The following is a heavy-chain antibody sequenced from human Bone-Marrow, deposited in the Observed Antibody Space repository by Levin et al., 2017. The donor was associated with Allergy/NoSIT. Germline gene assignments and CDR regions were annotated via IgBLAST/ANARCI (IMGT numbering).Heavy chain of an antibody. V-gene: IGHV3-30-3*01. D-gene: IGHD2-2*01. J-gene: IGHJ6*02. CDR2: ISYDGSNK. CDR3: AREGSGDRYQLPISGYDYGMDV. CDR1: GFTFSSYA. Sequence: GESLKISCAASGFTFSSYAMHWVRQAPGKGLEWVAVISYDGSNKYYADSVKGRFTISRDNSKNTLYLQMNSLRAEDTAVYYCAREGSGDRYQLPISGYDYGMDVWGQGTTVTVSS.